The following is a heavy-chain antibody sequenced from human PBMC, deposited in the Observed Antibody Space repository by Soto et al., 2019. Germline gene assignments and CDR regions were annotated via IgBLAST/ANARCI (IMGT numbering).Heavy chain of an antibody. CDR3: AKSIGGYSSSSLDY. D-gene: IGHD6-6*01. Sequence: AGGSLRLSCAASGFTFSSYAMHWVRQAPGKGLEWVAVISYDGSNKYYADSVKGRFTISRDNSKNTLYLQMNSLRAEDTAVYYCAKSIGGYSSSSLDYWGQGTMVTVYS. CDR1: GFTFSSYA. V-gene: IGHV3-30-3*01. CDR2: ISYDGSNK. J-gene: IGHJ4*02.